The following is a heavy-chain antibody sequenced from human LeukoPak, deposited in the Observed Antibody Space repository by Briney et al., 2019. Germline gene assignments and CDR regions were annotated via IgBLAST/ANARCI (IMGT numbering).Heavy chain of an antibody. CDR3: ARGLIAAANLNWFDP. D-gene: IGHD6-13*01. Sequence: ASVKVSCKASGYTFTSYGITWVRQAPGQGLEWMGWISAYNGNTNSAQKLQGRVTMTTDTSTSTAYMELRSLRSEDTAVYYCARGLIAAANLNWFDPWGQGTLVTVSS. J-gene: IGHJ5*02. V-gene: IGHV1-18*01. CDR2: ISAYNGNT. CDR1: GYTFTSYG.